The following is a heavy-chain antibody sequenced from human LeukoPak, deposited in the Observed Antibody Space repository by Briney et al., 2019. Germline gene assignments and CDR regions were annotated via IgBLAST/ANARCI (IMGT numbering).Heavy chain of an antibody. D-gene: IGHD5-24*01. CDR2: IYYSGST. CDR3: ARDGRDGYNFAFDI. CDR1: GGSISGGDYY. V-gene: IGHV4-30-4*08. Sequence: PSQTLSLTCTVSGGSISGGDYYWSWIRQPPGKGLEWIGYIYYSGSTYYNPSLKSRVTISVDTSKNQFSLKLSSVTAADTAVYYCARDGRDGYNFAFDIWGQGTMVTVSS. J-gene: IGHJ3*02.